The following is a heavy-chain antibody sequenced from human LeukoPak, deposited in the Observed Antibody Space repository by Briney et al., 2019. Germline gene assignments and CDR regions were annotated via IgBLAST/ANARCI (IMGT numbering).Heavy chain of an antibody. Sequence: SETLSLTCTVSGGSISSYYRSWIRQPPGKGLEWIWYICNSGSTYYTPSLTSRVSISVHTSKKQFSLKMSSVTAADTAVYYWARLSGYDWESFYDYWGQGTLVTVSS. CDR1: GGSISSYY. CDR3: ARLSGYDWESFYDY. J-gene: IGHJ4*02. CDR2: ICNSGST. D-gene: IGHD5-12*01. V-gene: IGHV4-59*01.